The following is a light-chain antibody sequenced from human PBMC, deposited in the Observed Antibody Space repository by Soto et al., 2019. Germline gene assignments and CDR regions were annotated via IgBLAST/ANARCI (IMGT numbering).Light chain of an antibody. CDR1: QTIMNY. Sequence: DIQMTQSPSSLSASVGDEVTITFLASQTIMNYLNWYQLKPRKPPRLLIYAASSLQSGVPSRFSGSGSGTDFTLTISSLQPEDFATYSCQQSYNSPQTFGQGTKVDIK. J-gene: IGKJ1*01. V-gene: IGKV1-39*01. CDR2: AAS. CDR3: QQSYNSPQT.